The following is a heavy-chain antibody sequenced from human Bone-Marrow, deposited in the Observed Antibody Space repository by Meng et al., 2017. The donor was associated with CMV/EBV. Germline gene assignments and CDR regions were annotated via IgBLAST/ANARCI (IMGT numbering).Heavy chain of an antibody. V-gene: IGHV3-30*04. D-gene: IGHD1-26*01. CDR3: ARDYTGNYCIDF. J-gene: IGHJ4*02. CDR1: GFTFATHH. CDR2: ISPDGKTT. Sequence: GESLKISCAASGFTFATHHIHWVRQTPGKGLEWVAIISPDGKTTHYADFVRGRFTISRDNSKKTLYLQMSNLGADDTAEYYCARDYTGNYCIDFWGLGTLVTVSS.